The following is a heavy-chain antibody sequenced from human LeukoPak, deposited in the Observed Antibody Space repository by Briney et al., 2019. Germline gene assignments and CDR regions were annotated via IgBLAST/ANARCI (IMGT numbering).Heavy chain of an antibody. CDR1: GGSFSGYY. CDR3: ARKWLYYYDSSGYVGGYFQH. D-gene: IGHD3-22*01. J-gene: IGHJ1*01. V-gene: IGHV4-34*01. Sequence: SETLSLTRAVYGGSFSGYYWSWIRQPPGKGLEWIGEINHSGSTNYNPSLKSRVTISVDTSKNQFSLKLSSVTAADTAVYYCARKWLYYYDSSGYVGGYFQHWGQGTLVTVSS. CDR2: INHSGST.